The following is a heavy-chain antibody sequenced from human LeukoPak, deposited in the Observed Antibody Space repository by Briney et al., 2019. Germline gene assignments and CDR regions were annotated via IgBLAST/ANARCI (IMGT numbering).Heavy chain of an antibody. CDR1: GFTFDNFA. D-gene: IGHD6-13*01. CDR2: ISGSGGTA. V-gene: IGHV3-23*01. Sequence: GGSLRLSCAASGFTFDNFAMSWDRQAPGKGLEWVSEISGSGGTAYYADSLKGRFTISRDNSNNTLYLQMNSLRVEDTALYYCAKGKVAAAARFDYWGQGILVTVTS. CDR3: AKGKVAAAARFDY. J-gene: IGHJ4*02.